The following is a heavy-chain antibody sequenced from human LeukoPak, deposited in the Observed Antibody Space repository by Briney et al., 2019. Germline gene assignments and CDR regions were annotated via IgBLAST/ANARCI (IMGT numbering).Heavy chain of an antibody. CDR1: GGSISSSSYY. J-gene: IGHJ5*02. V-gene: IGHV4-39*01. CDR2: IYYSGST. D-gene: IGHD2-2*02. CDR3: AGRLDCSSTSCYTTPPNWFDP. Sequence: SETLSLTCTVSGGSISSSSYYWGWIRQPPGKGLEWIRSIYYSGSTYYNPSLKSRVTISVDTSENQFSLKLSSVTAADTAVYYCAGRLDCSSTSCYTTPPNWFDPWGQGTLVTVSS.